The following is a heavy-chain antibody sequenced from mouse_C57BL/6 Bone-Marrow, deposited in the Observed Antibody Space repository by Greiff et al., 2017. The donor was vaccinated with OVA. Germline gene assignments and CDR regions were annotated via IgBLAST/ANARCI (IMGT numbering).Heavy chain of an antibody. J-gene: IGHJ2*01. Sequence: EVQLHQSGPELVKPGASVKISCKASGYTFTDYYMNWVKQSHGKSLEWIGDINPNNGGTSYNQKFKGKATLTVDKSSSTAYMELRSLTSEDSAVDYCARGGRPADYFDDWGQGTTLTVSS. CDR1: GYTFTDYY. V-gene: IGHV1-26*01. CDR2: INPNNGGT. CDR3: ARGGRPADYFDD.